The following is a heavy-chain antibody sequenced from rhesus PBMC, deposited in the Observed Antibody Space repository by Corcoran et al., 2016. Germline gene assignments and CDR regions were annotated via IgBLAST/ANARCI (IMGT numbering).Heavy chain of an antibody. CDR3: ARGYSYSY. V-gene: IGHV4-169*01. J-gene: IGHJ4*01. D-gene: IGHD5-36*02. CDR1: GGSISSSY. Sequence: QVQLQESGPGVVKPSETLSVTCAVSGGSISSSYWSWIRQAPGKGLEWIGYIYGSGSSTNYNPSLKSRVTLSVDTSKNQLSLKLSSVTTADTAVYYCARGYSYSYWGQGVLVTVSS. CDR2: IYGSGSST.